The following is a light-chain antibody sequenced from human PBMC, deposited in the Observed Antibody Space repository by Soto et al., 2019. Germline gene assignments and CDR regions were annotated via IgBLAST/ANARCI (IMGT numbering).Light chain of an antibody. CDR3: QQSYTTLLT. J-gene: IGKJ4*01. V-gene: IGKV1-39*01. Sequence: DIQMTQSPSSLSASVGDRVTITCRASQSISSYLNWYQHKPGKAPKVLIYAASSLQSGVPSRFSGSGSGTVFTLTISSLQPEDFATYYCQQSYTTLLTFGGGTKVEI. CDR2: AAS. CDR1: QSISSY.